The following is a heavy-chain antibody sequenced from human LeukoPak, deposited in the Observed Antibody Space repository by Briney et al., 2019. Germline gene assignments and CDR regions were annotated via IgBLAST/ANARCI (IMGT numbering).Heavy chain of an antibody. CDR3: ARDRGAYYYETGY. Sequence: GGSLRLSCAASGFTFRDYYMNWVRQAPGKGLEWVSVIYSGGSTYYADSVKGRFTISRDSSKNTLYLQMNSLRAEDTAVYYCARDRGAYYYETGYWGQGILVTVSS. V-gene: IGHV3-66*01. CDR2: IYSGGST. D-gene: IGHD3-22*01. CDR1: GFTFRDYY. J-gene: IGHJ4*02.